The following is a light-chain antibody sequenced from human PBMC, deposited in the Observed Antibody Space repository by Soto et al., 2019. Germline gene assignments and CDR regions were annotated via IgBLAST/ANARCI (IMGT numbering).Light chain of an antibody. J-gene: IGLJ1*01. V-gene: IGLV1-51*01. CDR3: GSWDSSLSAYV. Sequence: QSVMTQPPSVSAAPGQKVNISCSGSSSNIGGNSVYWYQQLPGTAPKLLIYDDNKRPSGIPDRFSGSKSGTSATLGITGFQTEDEADYYCGSWDSSLSAYVLGTGTKVTVL. CDR2: DDN. CDR1: SSNIGGNS.